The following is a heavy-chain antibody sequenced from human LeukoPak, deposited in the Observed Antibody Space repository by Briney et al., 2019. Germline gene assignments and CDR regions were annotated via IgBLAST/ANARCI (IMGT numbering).Heavy chain of an antibody. D-gene: IGHD2-2*01. CDR2: ISSSSSYI. J-gene: IGHJ4*02. CDR3: ARLGYCSSTSCYSDY. Sequence: PGRSLRLSCAASGFTFSSYSMNWVRQAPGKGLEWVSSISSSSSYIYYADSVKGRFTISRDNAKNSLYLQMNSLRAEDTAVYYCARLGYCSSTSCYSDYWGQGTLVTVSS. CDR1: GFTFSSYS. V-gene: IGHV3-21*01.